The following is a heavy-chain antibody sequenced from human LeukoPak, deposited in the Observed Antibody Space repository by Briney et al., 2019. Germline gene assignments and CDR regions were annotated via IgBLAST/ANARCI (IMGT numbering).Heavy chain of an antibody. V-gene: IGHV4-4*09. CDR2: IYTSGST. CDR3: ASSGYCSSTSCHNAYYYYYMDV. D-gene: IGHD2-2*02. Sequence: SETLSLTCTVSGGSISSYYWSWIRQPPGKGLKWIGYIYTSGSTNYNPSLKSRVAISVDTSKNQFSLKLSSVTAADTAVYYCASSGYCSSTSCHNAYYYYYMDVWGKGTTVTVSS. J-gene: IGHJ6*03. CDR1: GGSISSYY.